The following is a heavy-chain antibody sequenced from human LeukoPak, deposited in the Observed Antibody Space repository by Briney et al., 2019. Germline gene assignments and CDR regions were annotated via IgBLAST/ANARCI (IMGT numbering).Heavy chain of an antibody. CDR3: AKLGSLSGWPF. J-gene: IGHJ4*02. CDR2: IGGRGNSI. V-gene: IGHV3-23*01. CDR1: GFTFTSYA. Sequence: GGSLRLSCAASGFTFTSYAMSWVRQAPGKGLEWVSDIGGRGNSIYYADSVKGRFTISRDNSKNTLYLQTNSLRAEDTAVYYCAKLGSLSGWPFWGQGTLVTVSS. D-gene: IGHD6-19*01.